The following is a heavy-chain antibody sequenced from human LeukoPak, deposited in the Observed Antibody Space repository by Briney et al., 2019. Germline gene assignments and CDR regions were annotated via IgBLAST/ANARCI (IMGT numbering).Heavy chain of an antibody. CDR2: IYYSGST. CDR3: ARVQGMSGYFLIDF. Sequence: SETLSLTCTVSGGSISSSSYYWGWIRQPPGKGLEWIGSIYYSGSTYYNPSLKSRVTISVDTSKNQLSLRLNSVTAADTAVYYCARVQGMSGYFLIDFWGQGTLVTVSS. D-gene: IGHD3-3*01. J-gene: IGHJ4*02. V-gene: IGHV4-39*07. CDR1: GGSISSSSYY.